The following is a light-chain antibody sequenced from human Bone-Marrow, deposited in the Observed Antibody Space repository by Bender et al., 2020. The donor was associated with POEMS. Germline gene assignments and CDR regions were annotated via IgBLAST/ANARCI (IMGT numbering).Light chain of an antibody. CDR3: VAWDASLNGWV. V-gene: IGLV2-14*02. J-gene: IGLJ3*02. CDR1: SSDVGAYNL. CDR2: EVS. Sequence: QSVLTQPASVSGSPGQSITISCTGASSDVGAYNLVSWYQQHPGKAPKLMIYEVSKRPSGVSNRFSGSKSGTSASLAITGLQSDDEAIYFCVAWDASLNGWVFGGGTKLTVL.